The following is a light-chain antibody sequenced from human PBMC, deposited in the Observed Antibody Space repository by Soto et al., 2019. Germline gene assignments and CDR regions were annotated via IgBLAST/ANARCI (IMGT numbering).Light chain of an antibody. CDR1: QSGSSN. CDR3: QQYDSWIALT. CDR2: VAS. Sequence: EIVMTQSPATLSVSPGERATLACRASQSGSSNFAWYQQKPGQAPRLLIYVASTRATDIPARFSGSGSGTEFTLTISSLRSEDFAVDFCQQYDSWIALTLGGGTQVEMK. V-gene: IGKV3-15*01. J-gene: IGKJ4*01.